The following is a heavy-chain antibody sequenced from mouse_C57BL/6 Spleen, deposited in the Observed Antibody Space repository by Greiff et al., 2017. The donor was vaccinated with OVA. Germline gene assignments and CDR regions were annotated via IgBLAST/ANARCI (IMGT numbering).Heavy chain of an antibody. Sequence: QVQLQQPGAELVMPGASVKLSCKASGYTFTSYWMHWVKQRPGQGLEWIGEIDPSDSYTNYNQKFKGKSTLTVDKSSSTAYMQLSSLTSEDSAVYYCARSLTTARYFDVWGTGTTVTVAS. D-gene: IGHD1-2*01. CDR3: ARSLTTARYFDV. CDR2: IDPSDSYT. J-gene: IGHJ1*03. V-gene: IGHV1-69*01. CDR1: GYTFTSYW.